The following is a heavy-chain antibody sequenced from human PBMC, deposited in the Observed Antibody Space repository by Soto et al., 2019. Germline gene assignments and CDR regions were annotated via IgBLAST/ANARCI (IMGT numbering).Heavy chain of an antibody. CDR1: GFTFSSYA. V-gene: IGHV3-30-3*01. J-gene: IGHJ6*02. CDR2: ISYDGSNK. CDR3: ARDSSSSAYYYYGMDV. Sequence: GGSLRLSCAASGFTFSSYAMHWVRQAPGKGLEWVAVISYDGSNKYYADSVKGRFTISRDNSKNTLYLQMNSLRAEDTAVYYCARDSSSSAYYYYGMDVWGQGTTVTVSS. D-gene: IGHD6-6*01.